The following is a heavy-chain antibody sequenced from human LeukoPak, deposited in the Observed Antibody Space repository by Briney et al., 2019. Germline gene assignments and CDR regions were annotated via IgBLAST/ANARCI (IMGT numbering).Heavy chain of an antibody. D-gene: IGHD1-14*01. CDR3: ARVPRREAFDI. CDR1: GGSISSGGYY. CDR2: IYYSGST. J-gene: IGHJ3*02. Sequence: TLSLTCTVSGGSISSGGYYWSWIRQHPGKGLEWIGYIYYSGSTYYNPSLKSRVTISVDTSKNQFSLRLSSVTAADTAVYYCARVPRREAFDIWGQGTMVTVSS. V-gene: IGHV4-31*03.